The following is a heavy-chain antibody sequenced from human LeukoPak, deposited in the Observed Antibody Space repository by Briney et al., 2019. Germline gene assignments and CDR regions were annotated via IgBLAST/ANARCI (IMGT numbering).Heavy chain of an antibody. CDR3: AREICGGDCRYSLGFDY. J-gene: IGHJ4*01. V-gene: IGHV3-74*01. D-gene: IGHD2-21*02. CDR1: GFTFSSYW. CDR2: INSDGSST. Sequence: SGGSLRLSCAASGFTFSSYWMHWVRQAPGKGLVWVSRINSDGSSTSYADSVKGRFTISRDNAKNSLYLQMNSLRVEDTAVYYCAREICGGDCRYSLGFDYWGHGTLVTVSS.